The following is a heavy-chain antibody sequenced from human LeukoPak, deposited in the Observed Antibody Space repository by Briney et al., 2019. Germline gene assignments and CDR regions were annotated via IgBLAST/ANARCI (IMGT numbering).Heavy chain of an antibody. D-gene: IGHD7-27*01. J-gene: IGHJ4*02. CDR2: IKSKTDGGTT. CDR3: SGVWGLFDY. Sequence: GGSLRLPCAASVFTFSKAWMSWVRDATGRGREWGGRIKSKTDGGTTDYAAHVKGRFTISRDDSKNTLYQQMNSLKTEDTAVYYCSGVWGLFDYWGQGTLVTVSS. CDR1: VFTFSKAW. V-gene: IGHV3-15*01.